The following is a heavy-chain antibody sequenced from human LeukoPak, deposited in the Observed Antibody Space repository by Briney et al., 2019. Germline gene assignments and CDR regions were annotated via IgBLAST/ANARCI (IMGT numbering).Heavy chain of an antibody. CDR1: GGTFSSYT. D-gene: IGHD2-2*01. Sequence: GASVKVSCKASGGTFSSYTISWVRQAPGQGLEWMGRIIPILGIANYAQKFQSRVTITADKSTSTAYMELSSLRPEDTAVYYCARGYCSSTSCSLPFILWGQGTLVTVSS. V-gene: IGHV1-69*02. CDR3: ARGYCSSTSCSLPFIL. CDR2: IIPILGIA. J-gene: IGHJ4*02.